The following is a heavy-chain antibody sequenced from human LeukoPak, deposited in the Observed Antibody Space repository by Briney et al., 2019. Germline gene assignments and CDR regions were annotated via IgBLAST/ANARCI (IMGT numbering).Heavy chain of an antibody. CDR2: ITGDGSST. J-gene: IGHJ4*02. CDR1: EFTFSNYW. CDR3: ARSNWPYYFDY. D-gene: IGHD1-1*01. V-gene: IGHV3-74*01. Sequence: GSLRLSCAASEFTFSNYWMHWGRQAPGKGLVWVSWITGDGSSTRYADSVKGRFTISRDNAKNTLYLQVNSLRAEDTAVYYCARSNWPYYFDYWGQGALVTVSS.